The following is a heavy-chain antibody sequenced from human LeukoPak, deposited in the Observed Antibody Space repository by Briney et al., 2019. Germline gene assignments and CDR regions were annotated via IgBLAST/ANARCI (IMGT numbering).Heavy chain of an antibody. V-gene: IGHV3-48*01. J-gene: IGHJ4*02. CDR2: ISTSSSTV. D-gene: IGHD6-13*01. Sequence: GGSLRLSCAAPGFTFSSYTMNWVRQAPGKGPEWVSYISTSSSTVYHADSVKGRFTISRDNAKNSLYLQMNSLRAEDTAVYYCAREKAPGIEDYWGQGTLVTVSS. CDR1: GFTFSSYT. CDR3: AREKAPGIEDY.